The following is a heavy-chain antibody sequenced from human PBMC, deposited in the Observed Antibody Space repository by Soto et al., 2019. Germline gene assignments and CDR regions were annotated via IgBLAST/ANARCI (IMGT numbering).Heavy chain of an antibody. D-gene: IGHD6-19*01. CDR1: GYSFTTYW. Sequence: PGESLKISCMVSGYSFTTYWIGWVRQMPGKGLECMGIIYPEDSDTRYSPSFRGQVTISADKSISTAYLQWSSLKASDTAMYYCARPFATSGWYDSWGQGTLVTVSS. CDR3: ARPFATSGWYDS. J-gene: IGHJ5*01. CDR2: IYPEDSDT. V-gene: IGHV5-51*01.